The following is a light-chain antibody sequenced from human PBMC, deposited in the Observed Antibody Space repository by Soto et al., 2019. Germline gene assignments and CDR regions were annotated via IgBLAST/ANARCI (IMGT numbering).Light chain of an antibody. CDR2: GAS. J-gene: IGKJ1*01. CDR1: QSIRYY. V-gene: IGKV1-5*01. CDR3: QHHNSFSQT. Sequence: DIQLSHSPPTLSASVGDRVTITCRASQSIRYYLAWYQQLPGKAPKLLIYGASSLQSGVPSRFSGSGFGTEFSLTISSLQHDDFATYFCQHHNSFSQTFGQGTKVDIK.